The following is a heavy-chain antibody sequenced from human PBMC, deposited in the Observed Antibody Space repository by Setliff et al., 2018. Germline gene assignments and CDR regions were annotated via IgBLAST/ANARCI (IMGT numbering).Heavy chain of an antibody. J-gene: IGHJ5*02. CDR1: GLTFTYAW. Sequence: GGSLRLSCAASGLTFTYAWMSWVRQAPGKGPEWVGRIKSSREGATSDYGAPAKGRFTISRDDSKNMIYLQMNNLKTEDTGFYYCTTGPRDSRNYLNWFDPWGQGTLVTVSS. CDR3: TTGPRDSRNYLNWFDP. CDR2: IKSSREGATS. D-gene: IGHD4-4*01. V-gene: IGHV3-15*01.